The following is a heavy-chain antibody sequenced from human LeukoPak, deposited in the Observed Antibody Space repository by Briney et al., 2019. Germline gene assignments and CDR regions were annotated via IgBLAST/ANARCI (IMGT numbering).Heavy chain of an antibody. Sequence: SETLSLTCTVYGGSFSGYYWSWIRQPPGKGREWIGEIKHSGSTNHTPSLKSRVTISVDTSKNQFSLKLSSVTAADTAVYYCARGGYSYGLDAFDIWGQETMVTVS. CDR3: ARGGYSYGLDAFDI. D-gene: IGHD5-18*01. V-gene: IGHV4-34*01. J-gene: IGHJ3*02. CDR1: GGSFSGYY. CDR2: IKHSGST.